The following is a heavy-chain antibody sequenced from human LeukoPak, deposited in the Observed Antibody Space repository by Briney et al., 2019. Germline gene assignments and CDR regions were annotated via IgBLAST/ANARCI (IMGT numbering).Heavy chain of an antibody. V-gene: IGHV3-21*01. D-gene: IGHD4-17*01. CDR3: AREPTSTVTTFFDY. Sequence: PGGSLRLSCAASGFTFSSYSMNWVRQAPGKGLEWVSSISSSSSYIYYADSVKGRFTISRDNAKNALYLQMNSLRAEDTAVYYCAREPTSTVTTFFDYWGQGTLVTVSS. J-gene: IGHJ4*02. CDR1: GFTFSSYS. CDR2: ISSSSSYI.